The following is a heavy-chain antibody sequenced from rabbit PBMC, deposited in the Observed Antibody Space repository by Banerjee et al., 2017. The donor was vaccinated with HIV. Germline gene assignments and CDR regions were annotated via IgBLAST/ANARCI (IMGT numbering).Heavy chain of an antibody. J-gene: IGHJ4*01. V-gene: IGHV1S45*01. Sequence: LTCKASGFDFSSTYWICWVRQAPGKGLEWIGCINTGSSGSTYYASWAKGRFTISRTSSTTVALQMTSLTAADTATYFCARDLAGVIGWNFDLWGQGTLVTVS. D-gene: IGHD4-1*01. CDR1: GFDFSSTYW. CDR3: ARDLAGVIGWNFDL. CDR2: INTGSSGST.